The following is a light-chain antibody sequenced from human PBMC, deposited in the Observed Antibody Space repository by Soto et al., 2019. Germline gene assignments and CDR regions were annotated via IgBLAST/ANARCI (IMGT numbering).Light chain of an antibody. CDR2: AAS. CDR3: QQSYSTPIT. CDR1: QSISNY. Sequence: DIQMTQSPSSLSASVGDRVTITCRASQSISNYLNWYQQKPGKAPKVLIYAASNLQSGVPSRFSGSGSGTDFTLTISSXXXXDFATYYCQQSYSTPITFGQG. J-gene: IGKJ5*01. V-gene: IGKV1-39*01.